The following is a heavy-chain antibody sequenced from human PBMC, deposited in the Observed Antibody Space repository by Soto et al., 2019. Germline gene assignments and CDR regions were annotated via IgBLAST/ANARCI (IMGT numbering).Heavy chain of an antibody. CDR1: GYTFTSYA. V-gene: IGHV1-3*01. CDR3: ARSSQGSGINYYYYYMDV. Sequence: ASVKVSCKASGYTFTSYAMHWVRQAPGQRLEWMGWINAGNGNTKYSQKFQGRVTITRDTSASTAYMELSSLRSEDTAVYYCARSSQGSGINYYYYYMDVWGKGTTVTVSS. D-gene: IGHD3-10*01. J-gene: IGHJ6*03. CDR2: INAGNGNT.